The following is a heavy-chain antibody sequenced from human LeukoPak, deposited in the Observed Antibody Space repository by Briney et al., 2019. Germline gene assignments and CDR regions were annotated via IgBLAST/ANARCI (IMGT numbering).Heavy chain of an antibody. V-gene: IGHV3-74*01. CDR2: INSDGSST. J-gene: IGHJ4*02. Sequence: GGSLRLSCAASGFTFSSYWMHWVRQAPGKGLVWVSRINSDGSSTSYADSVKGRFTISRDNAKNTLYLQMNSLRAEDTAVYYCVRVGVAAAATDFDYWGQGTLVTVSS. D-gene: IGHD6-13*01. CDR3: VRVGVAAAATDFDY. CDR1: GFTFSSYW.